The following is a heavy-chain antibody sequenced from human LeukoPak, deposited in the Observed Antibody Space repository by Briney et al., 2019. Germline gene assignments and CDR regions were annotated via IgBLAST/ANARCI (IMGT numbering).Heavy chain of an antibody. D-gene: IGHD5-12*01. CDR2: IYYSGST. J-gene: IGHJ6*03. CDR3: ARAQGGYSGYDWDYYYYMDV. CDR1: GGSISSYY. Sequence: SETLSLTCTVSGGSISSYYWSWIRQPPGKGLVWIGYIYYSGSTNYNPSLKSRVTISVDTSKNQFSLKLSSVTASDTAVYYCARAQGGYSGYDWDYYYYMDVWGKGTTVTISS. V-gene: IGHV4-59*01.